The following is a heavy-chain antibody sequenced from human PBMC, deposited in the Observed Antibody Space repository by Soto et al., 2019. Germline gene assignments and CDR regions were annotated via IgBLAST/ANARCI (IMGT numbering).Heavy chain of an antibody. CDR2: ISGSGGST. Sequence: EVQLLESGGGLVQPGGSLRLSCAASGFTFSSSAMSWVRQAPGKVLEWVSAISGSGGSTYYADSVKGRFTISRDNSKNTLYLQMNSLRAEDTAVYYCAKTLYYYDSSGYQWGQGTLVTVSS. CDR1: GFTFSSSA. J-gene: IGHJ4*02. V-gene: IGHV3-23*01. D-gene: IGHD3-22*01. CDR3: AKTLYYYDSSGYQ.